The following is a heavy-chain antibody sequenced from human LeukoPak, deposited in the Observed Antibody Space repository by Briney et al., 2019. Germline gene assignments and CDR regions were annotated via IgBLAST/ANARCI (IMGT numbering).Heavy chain of an antibody. Sequence: GGSLRLSCAASGFAFSSCGIHWVRQAPGKGVEGVALISEDGSIKFYAASVKGRFTSSGDNSKNTLYLQMNSLRAEDTAVYYCAKEVGARDAFDSWGQGTLVTVSP. CDR3: AKEVGARDAFDS. CDR1: GFAFSSCG. V-gene: IGHV3-30*18. J-gene: IGHJ3*01. CDR2: ISEDGSIK. D-gene: IGHD2-2*01.